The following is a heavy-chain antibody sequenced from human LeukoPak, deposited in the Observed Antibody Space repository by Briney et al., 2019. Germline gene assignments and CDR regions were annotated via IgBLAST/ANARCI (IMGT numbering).Heavy chain of an antibody. Sequence: GGSLRLSWAASGFTFSSYAMSGVRQAPGKGLEWVSAISGSGGSTYYADSVKGRFTISRDNSKNTLYLQMNSLRAEDTAVYYCARAVQIYKKDYWGQGTLVTVSS. D-gene: IGHD1-1*01. V-gene: IGHV3-23*01. CDR2: ISGSGGST. CDR3: ARAVQIYKKDY. J-gene: IGHJ4*02. CDR1: GFTFSSYA.